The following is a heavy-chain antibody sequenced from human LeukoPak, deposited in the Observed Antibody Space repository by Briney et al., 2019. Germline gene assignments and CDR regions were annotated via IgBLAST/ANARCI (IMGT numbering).Heavy chain of an antibody. Sequence: ASVKVSCKASGYTFTGYYMHWVRQAPGQGLEWMGWINPNSGGTNYAQKFRGRVTMTRDTSNSTAYMDLSRLRSDDTAVYYCARDDDLVDYWGQGSLVTVSS. V-gene: IGHV1-2*02. CDR1: GYTFTGYY. CDR2: INPNSGGT. CDR3: ARDDDLVDY. J-gene: IGHJ4*02. D-gene: IGHD1-1*01.